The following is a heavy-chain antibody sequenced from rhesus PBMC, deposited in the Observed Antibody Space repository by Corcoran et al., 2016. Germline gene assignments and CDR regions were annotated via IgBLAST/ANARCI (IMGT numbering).Heavy chain of an antibody. CDR2: ISGSGGST. V-gene: IGHV4-160*01. CDR3: ARGLYSSWSGRNYFDY. D-gene: IGHD6-13*01. J-gene: IGHJ4*01. Sequence: QVQLQESGPGLVKPSATLSLTCAVSGGSISSHYWRWIRQPPGKGLEGIGRISGSGGSTDYNPSLKSRVTISTDTSKNQFSLKLSSVTAADTAVYYCARGLYSSWSGRNYFDYWGQGVLVTVSS. CDR1: GGSISSHY.